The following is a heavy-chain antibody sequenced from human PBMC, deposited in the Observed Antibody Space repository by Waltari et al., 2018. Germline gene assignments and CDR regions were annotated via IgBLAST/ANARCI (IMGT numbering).Heavy chain of an antibody. CDR3: ARVRITIFGADAFDI. CDR2: IYYSGST. CDR1: GGSISSYY. J-gene: IGHJ3*02. V-gene: IGHV4-59*01. Sequence: QVQLQESGPGLVKPSATLSLTCTVSGGSISSYYWSWIRQPPGKGLEWIGYIYYSGSTNYNPSLKSRVTISVDTSKNQFSLKLSSVTAADTAVYYCARVRITIFGADAFDIWGQGTMVTVSS. D-gene: IGHD3-3*01.